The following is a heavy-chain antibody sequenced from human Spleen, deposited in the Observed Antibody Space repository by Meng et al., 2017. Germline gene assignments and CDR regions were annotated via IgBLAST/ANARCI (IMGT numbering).Heavy chain of an antibody. V-gene: IGHV1-46*01. CDR3: ARGTYIQCGGDCFSGGFDY. CDR1: GYTFLSYY. Sequence: ASVKVSCKASGYTFLSYYIRWVRQAPGQGREWRGIINPSGGSTSYAQKFQGRVTMIRDTSTSTVYMEPNSLRSEDTAVYFCARGTYIQCGGDCFSGGFDYWGQGTLVTVSS. D-gene: IGHD2-21*02. J-gene: IGHJ4*02. CDR2: INPSGGST.